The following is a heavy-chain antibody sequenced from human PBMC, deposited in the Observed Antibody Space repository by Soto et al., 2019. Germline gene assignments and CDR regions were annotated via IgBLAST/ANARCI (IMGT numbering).Heavy chain of an antibody. V-gene: IGHV2-5*02. CDR3: AHSTPADYYDSSGYYYVSYFQH. Sequence: SGPTLVNPTETLTLTCTVSGFSLSNARMGVSWIRQPPGKALEWLALIYWDDDKRYSPSLKSRLTITKDTSKNQVVLTMTNMDPVDTATYYCAHSTPADYYDSSGYYYVSYFQHWGQGTLVTVSS. CDR2: IYWDDDK. J-gene: IGHJ1*01. CDR1: GFSLSNARMG. D-gene: IGHD3-22*01.